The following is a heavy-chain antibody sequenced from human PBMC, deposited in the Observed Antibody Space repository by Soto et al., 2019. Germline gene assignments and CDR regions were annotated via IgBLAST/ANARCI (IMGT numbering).Heavy chain of an antibody. CDR2: ISSSSSTI. J-gene: IGHJ6*02. D-gene: IGHD4-17*01. V-gene: IGHV3-48*02. CDR3: ATDLGGPYGDYYYGMDV. Sequence: GGSLRLSCAASGFTFSSYSMNWVRQAPGKGLEWVSYISSSSSTIYYADSVKGRFTISRDNAKNSLYLQMNSLRDEDTAVYYCATDLGGPYGDYYYGMDVWGQGTTVTVSS. CDR1: GFTFSSYS.